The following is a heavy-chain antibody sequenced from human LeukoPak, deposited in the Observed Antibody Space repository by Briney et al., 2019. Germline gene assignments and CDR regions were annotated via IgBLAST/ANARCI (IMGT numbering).Heavy chain of an antibody. CDR3: AKDLRIFGRSGYFDY. V-gene: IGHV3-30*02. CDR1: GFTFSSYG. J-gene: IGHJ4*02. CDR2: IRYDGSNK. Sequence: PGGSLRLSCAASGFTFSSYGIHWVRQAPGKGLEWVAFIRYDGSNKYYADSVKGRFTISRDNSKNTLYLQMNSLRAEDTAVYYCAKDLRIFGRSGYFDYWGQGTLVTVSS. D-gene: IGHD3-3*01.